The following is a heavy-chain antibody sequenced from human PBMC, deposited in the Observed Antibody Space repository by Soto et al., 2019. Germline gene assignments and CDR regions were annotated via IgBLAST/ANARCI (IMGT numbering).Heavy chain of an antibody. CDR1: GYTFTSYY. CDR3: ARQAGRVPAAVFFDY. J-gene: IGHJ4*02. D-gene: IGHD2-2*01. V-gene: IGHV1-46*03. Sequence: QVQLVQSGAEVKKPGASVKVSCKASGYTFTSYYMHWVRQDPGQGLEWMGIINPSGGSTSYAQKFEGRVTMTRDTSTSTVYMELSSLRSEDTAVYYCARQAGRVPAAVFFDYWCQGTLVTVSS. CDR2: INPSGGST.